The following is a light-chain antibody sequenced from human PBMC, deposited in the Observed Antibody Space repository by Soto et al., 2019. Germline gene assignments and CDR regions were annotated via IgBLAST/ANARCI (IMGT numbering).Light chain of an antibody. Sequence: DIVMTQSPLSLPVTPGEPASISCRSSQSLLHSNGYNYLDWYLQKPGQSAQLLIYLGSNRASGVADKFSGSGSVEHFTLKISRMEAYDVGVYYCMQALQAPPWTVGQGTKVDIK. J-gene: IGKJ1*01. CDR2: LGS. CDR1: QSLLHSNGYNY. CDR3: MQALQAPPWT. V-gene: IGKV2-28*01.